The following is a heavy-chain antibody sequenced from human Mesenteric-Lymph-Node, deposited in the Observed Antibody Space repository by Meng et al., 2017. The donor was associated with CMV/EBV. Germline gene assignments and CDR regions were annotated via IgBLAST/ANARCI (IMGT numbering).Heavy chain of an antibody. CDR1: GYTFMSCG. Sequence: AGYTFMSCGISWVRQAPGQGPEWVAWISSYTGDIYYAQKFQGRVTLTTDPPTSTAYMELRSLNSDDTAVYYCARDPGMIRGAIIDYWGQGTLVTVSS. CDR2: ISSYTGDI. V-gene: IGHV1-18*01. CDR3: ARDPGMIRGAIIDY. D-gene: IGHD3-10*01. J-gene: IGHJ4*02.